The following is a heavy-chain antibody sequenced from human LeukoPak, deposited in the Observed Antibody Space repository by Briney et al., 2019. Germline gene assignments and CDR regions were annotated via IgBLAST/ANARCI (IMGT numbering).Heavy chain of an antibody. CDR2: INHSGST. CDR1: GGSFSGYY. CDR3: ARRFYGSGSYYSS. V-gene: IGHV4-34*01. J-gene: IGHJ5*02. D-gene: IGHD3-10*01. Sequence: SETLSLTCAVYGGSFSGYYWSWIRQPPGKGLEWIGEINHSGSTNYNPSLKSRVTISVDTSKNQFSLKLSSVTAADTAVYYYARRFYGSGSYYSSWGQGTLVTVSS.